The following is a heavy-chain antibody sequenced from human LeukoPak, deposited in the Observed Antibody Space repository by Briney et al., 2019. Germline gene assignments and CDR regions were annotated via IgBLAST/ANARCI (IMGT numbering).Heavy chain of an antibody. V-gene: IGHV4-59*08. CDR1: GASISNYY. D-gene: IGHD1-1*01. CDR3: ARHERGAENLDY. CDR2: VSYSGRT. J-gene: IGHJ4*02. Sequence: SGTLSLTCTVSGASISNYYWSWIRQPPGKGLECIGYVSYSGRTNHNPSLKSRVTISADTSKNHFSLKLTSVTAADTAVYYCARHERGAENLDYWGQGTLVTVSS.